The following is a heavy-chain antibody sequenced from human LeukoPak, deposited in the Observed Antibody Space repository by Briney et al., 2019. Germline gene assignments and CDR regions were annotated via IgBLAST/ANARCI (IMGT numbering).Heavy chain of an antibody. CDR2: IYYSGNT. V-gene: IGHV4-59*12. CDR3: ARDSIPVEGFDP. Sequence: SETLSLTCTVSGGSISTYYWNWIRQPPGKGLEWIGCIYYSGNTNYNPSLKSRVTISVDTSKNQFSLKLSSVTAADTAVYYCARDSIPVEGFDPWGQGTLVTVSS. J-gene: IGHJ5*02. CDR1: GGSISTYY. D-gene: IGHD3-3*02.